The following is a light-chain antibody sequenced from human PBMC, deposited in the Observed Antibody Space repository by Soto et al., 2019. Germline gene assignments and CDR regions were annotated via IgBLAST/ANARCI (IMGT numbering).Light chain of an antibody. V-gene: IGKV3-20*01. CDR3: QQYGSSPPWT. J-gene: IGKJ1*01. CDR2: GAS. CDR1: QSVSSSY. Sequence: EIVLTQSXXXXSXSXGXIGTRSFXAIQSVSSSYLAWYQQKPGQAPRLLIYGASSRATGIPDRFSGSGSGTDFTLTISRLEPEDFAVYYCQQYGSSPPWTFGQGTKVDIK.